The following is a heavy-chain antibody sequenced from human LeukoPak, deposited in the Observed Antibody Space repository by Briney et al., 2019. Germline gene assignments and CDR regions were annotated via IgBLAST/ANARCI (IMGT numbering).Heavy chain of an antibody. CDR3: ARSRIYGGNYFDY. CDR2: IYYRGST. D-gene: IGHD3-10*01. Sequence: TTSETLTLTCTVSGGSISSYYWSWIRQPPGKGLEWIGYIYYRGSTNYNPSLRSRVTISVDTSKNQFSLKLSSVTAADTAVYYCARSRIYGGNYFDYWGQGTLVTVSS. V-gene: IGHV4-59*08. J-gene: IGHJ4*02. CDR1: GGSISSYY.